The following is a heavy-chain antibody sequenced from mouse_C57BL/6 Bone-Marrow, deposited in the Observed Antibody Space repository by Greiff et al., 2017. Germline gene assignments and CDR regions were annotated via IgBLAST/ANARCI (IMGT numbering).Heavy chain of an antibody. D-gene: IGHD3-1*01. V-gene: IGHV2-2*01. CDR3: ARKGGLYYAMDY. J-gene: IGHJ4*01. Sequence: VQLQESGPGLVQPSQSLSITCTVSGFSLTSYGVHWVRQSPGKGLEWLGVIWSGGSTDYNAAFISRMSISKDNSKSQVFFKMNSLQADDTAIYXFARKGGLYYAMDYWGQGTSVTVSS. CDR1: GFSLTSYG. CDR2: IWSGGST.